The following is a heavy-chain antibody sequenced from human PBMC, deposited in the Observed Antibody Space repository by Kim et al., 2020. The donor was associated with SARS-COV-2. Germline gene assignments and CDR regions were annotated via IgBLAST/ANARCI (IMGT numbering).Heavy chain of an antibody. D-gene: IGHD3-10*01. CDR3: ARGSGFGEFNFDY. Sequence: GGSLRLSCAASGFTFSSYSMNWVRQAPGKGLEWVSSISSSSSYIYYADSVKGRFTISRDNAKNSLYLQMNSLRAEDTAVYYCARGSGFGEFNFDYWGQGTLVTVSS. J-gene: IGHJ4*02. CDR2: ISSSSSYI. CDR1: GFTFSSYS. V-gene: IGHV3-21*04.